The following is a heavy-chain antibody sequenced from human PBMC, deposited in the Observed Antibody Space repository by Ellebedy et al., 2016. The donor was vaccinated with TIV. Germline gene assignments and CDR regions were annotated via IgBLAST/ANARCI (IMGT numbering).Heavy chain of an antibody. CDR3: APLVVVPAAGGDYYMDV. CDR1: GGSFSGYY. V-gene: IGHV4-34*01. J-gene: IGHJ6*03. CDR2: INHSGST. D-gene: IGHD2-2*01. Sequence: SETLSLTXAVYGGSFSGYYWSWIRQPPGKGLEWIGEINHSGSTNYNPSLKSRVTISVDTSKNQFSLKLSSVTAADTAVYYCAPLVVVPAAGGDYYMDVWGKGTTVTVSS.